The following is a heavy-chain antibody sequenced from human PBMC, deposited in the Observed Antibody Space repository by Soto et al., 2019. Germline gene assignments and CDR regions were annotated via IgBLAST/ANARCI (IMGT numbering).Heavy chain of an antibody. CDR3: ARLLVGELFGAFDI. D-gene: IGHD3-10*01. Sequence: QVQLVESGGGVVQPGRSLRLSCAASGFTFSSYGMHWVRQAPGKGLEWVAVIWYDGSNKYYADSVKGRFTISRDNSKNTLYLQMNSLRAEDTAVYYCARLLVGELFGAFDIWGQGTMVTVSS. V-gene: IGHV3-33*01. CDR2: IWYDGSNK. CDR1: GFTFSSYG. J-gene: IGHJ3*02.